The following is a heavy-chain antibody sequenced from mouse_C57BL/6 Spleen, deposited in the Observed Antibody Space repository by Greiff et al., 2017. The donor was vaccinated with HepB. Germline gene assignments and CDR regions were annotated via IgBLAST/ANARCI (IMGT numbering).Heavy chain of an antibody. CDR3: ARSEGYYGAFDY. J-gene: IGHJ2*01. CDR2: INPSTGGT. V-gene: IGHV1-42*01. CDR1: GYSFTGYY. D-gene: IGHD2-1*01. Sequence: EVQLQQSGPELVKPGASVKISCKASGYSFTGYYMNWVKQSPEKSLEWIGEINPSTGGTTYNQKFKAKATLTVDKSSSTAYMQLKSLTSEDSAVYYCARSEGYYGAFDYWGQSTTLTVSS.